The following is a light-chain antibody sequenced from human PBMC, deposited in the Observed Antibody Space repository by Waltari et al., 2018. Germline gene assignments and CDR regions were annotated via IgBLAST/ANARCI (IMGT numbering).Light chain of an antibody. CDR1: QSINSW. CDR2: KAS. V-gene: IGKV1-5*03. CDR3: QQYNTYSFT. J-gene: IGKJ2*01. Sequence: DIQMTQSPSTLSASVGDRVTITCRASQSINSWLAWYQQKPGKVPNLLIYKASSLESGVPSRFGGSGSGTEFTLSISSLQPDDFATYYCQQYNTYSFTFGQGTKLEIK.